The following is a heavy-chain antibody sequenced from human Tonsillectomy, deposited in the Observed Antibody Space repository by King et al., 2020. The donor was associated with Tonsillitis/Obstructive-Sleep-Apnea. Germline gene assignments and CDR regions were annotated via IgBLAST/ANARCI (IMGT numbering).Heavy chain of an antibody. Sequence: DVQLVESGGGLVQPGGSLRLYCAAFGFTFSSYEMNWVRQAPGKGLEWVSYISSSGTIKYYADSVKGRFTIFRDNARNSLYLQMNSLRAEDTAVYYCARGLVWGGYYAYYFDYWGQGTLVTVSS. CDR3: ARGLVWGGYYAYYFDY. D-gene: IGHD3-3*01. V-gene: IGHV3-48*03. CDR2: ISSSGTIK. J-gene: IGHJ4*02. CDR1: GFTFSSYE.